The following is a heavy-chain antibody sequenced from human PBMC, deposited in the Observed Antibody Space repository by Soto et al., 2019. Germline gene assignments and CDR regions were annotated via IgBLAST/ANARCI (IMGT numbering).Heavy chain of an antibody. CDR2: ISPSGNT. Sequence: QVQLQQWGAGLLKPSETLSLTCAVYGGPFSGFYWSWVRQPPGKGLEWIGDISPSGNTNYSPSLKSRVILSVDTSKNQFSLSLTSVTAADTAVYFCARVVRASTPTSYSQFYHYMDIWGKGTTVTVSS. CDR3: ARVVRASTPTSYSQFYHYMDI. D-gene: IGHD2-21*01. CDR1: GGPFSGFY. V-gene: IGHV4-34*01. J-gene: IGHJ6*03.